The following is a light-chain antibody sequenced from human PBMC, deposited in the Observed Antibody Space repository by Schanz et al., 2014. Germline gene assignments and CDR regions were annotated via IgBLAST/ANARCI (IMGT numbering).Light chain of an antibody. V-gene: IGLV1-40*01. J-gene: IGLJ2*01. Sequence: QSVLTQPPSVSGAPGQRVTISCTGSSSNIGAGYDVHWYQQLPGAAPKLLIYGNYRRPSGVPDRFSGYRSGTSASLVISGLQAEDEADYYCQSYDSSLSGSGVFGGGTKLTVL. CDR2: GNY. CDR1: SSNIGAGYD. CDR3: QSYDSSLSGSGV.